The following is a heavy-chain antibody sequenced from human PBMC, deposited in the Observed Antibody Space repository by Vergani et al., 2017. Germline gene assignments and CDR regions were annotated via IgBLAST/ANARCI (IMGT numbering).Heavy chain of an antibody. CDR1: GYTFTSYG. D-gene: IGHD3-10*01. CDR2: ISAYNGNT. J-gene: IGHJ6*02. V-gene: IGHV1-18*01. CDR3: ARDLEGHYYGSWSYYCMDV. Sequence: QVQLVQSGAEVKKPGASVKVSCKASGYTFTSYGISWVRQAPGQGLEWMGWISAYNGNTNYAQKLQGRVTMTTDTSTSTAYMELRSLRSDDTAVYYCARDLEGHYYGSWSYYCMDVWGQGTTVTVSS.